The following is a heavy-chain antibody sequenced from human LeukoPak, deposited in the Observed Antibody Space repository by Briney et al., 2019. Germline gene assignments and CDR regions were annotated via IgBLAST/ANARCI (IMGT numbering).Heavy chain of an antibody. J-gene: IGHJ4*02. CDR3: ARVALYYDSSFSVDY. CDR1: GGSISSSSYY. D-gene: IGHD3-22*01. Sequence: PSETLSLTCTASGGSISSSSYYWGWIRQPPGKGLEWIGSIYYSGSTYYNPSLKSRVTISVDTSKNQFSLKLSSVTAADTAVYYCARVALYYDSSFSVDYWGQGTLVTVSS. CDR2: IYYSGST. V-gene: IGHV4-39*07.